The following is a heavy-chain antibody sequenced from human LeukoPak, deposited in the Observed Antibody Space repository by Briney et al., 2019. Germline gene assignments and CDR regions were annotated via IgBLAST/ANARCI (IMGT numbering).Heavy chain of an antibody. CDR2: ISSSGTGI. Sequence: PGGSLRLSCAASGFTFRTYEMHWVRQAPGKGLECIAYISSSGTGIYYADSVEGRFTVSRDNAKNSLYLQMNSLRAEDTAVYYCARDGSTYYDFWSGYPYWGQGTLVTVSS. CDR1: GFTFRTYE. CDR3: ARDGSTYYDFWSGYPY. V-gene: IGHV3-48*03. J-gene: IGHJ4*02. D-gene: IGHD3-3*01.